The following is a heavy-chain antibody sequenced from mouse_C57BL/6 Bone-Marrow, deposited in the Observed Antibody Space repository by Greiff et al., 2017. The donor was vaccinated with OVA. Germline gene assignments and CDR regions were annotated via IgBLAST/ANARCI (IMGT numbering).Heavy chain of an antibody. CDR2: SRNKANDYTT. V-gene: IGHV7-1*01. J-gene: IGHJ2*01. D-gene: IGHD2-2*01. CDR3: ARDAADGYGFDY. Sequence: VKLVDSGGGLVQSGRSLRLSCAPSGFTFSDFYMEWVRQAPGKGLEWIAASRNKANDYTTEYSASVKGRFIVSRDTSQSILYLQMNALRAEDTAIYYCARDAADGYGFDYWGQGTTLTVSS. CDR1: GFTFSDFY.